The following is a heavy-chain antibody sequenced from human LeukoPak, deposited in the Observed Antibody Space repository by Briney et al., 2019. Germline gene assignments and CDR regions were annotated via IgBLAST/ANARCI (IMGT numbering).Heavy chain of an antibody. CDR2: IDPSDSYT. CDR1: GYSFTSYW. CDR3: ARRGDGDTATTYDY. J-gene: IGHJ4*02. Sequence: GVSLKISCKGSGYSFTSYWISWVRQMPGKGLEWMGRIDPSDSYTNYSPSFQGHVTISADKSISTAYLQWSSLKASDTAMYYCARRGDGDTATTYDYWGQGTLVTVSS. V-gene: IGHV5-10-1*01. D-gene: IGHD5-18*01.